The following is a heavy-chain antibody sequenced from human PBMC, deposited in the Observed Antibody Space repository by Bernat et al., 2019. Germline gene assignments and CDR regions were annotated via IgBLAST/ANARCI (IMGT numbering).Heavy chain of an antibody. Sequence: EVQLVESGGGLVQPGGSLRLSCAASGFTFSNYWMHWVRQAPGKGLVWVSRINSDGSYTSYADSVKGRFTISRDNAKNTLYVQMNSLRAEDTAVYYCAREGTGVDFDYWGQGTMVNVSS. D-gene: IGHD2-15*01. CDR1: GFTFSNYW. CDR2: INSDGSYT. V-gene: IGHV3-74*01. CDR3: AREGTGVDFDY. J-gene: IGHJ4*02.